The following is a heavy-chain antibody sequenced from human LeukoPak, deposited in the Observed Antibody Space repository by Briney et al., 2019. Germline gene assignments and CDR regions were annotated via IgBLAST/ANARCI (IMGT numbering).Heavy chain of an antibody. D-gene: IGHD3-3*02. CDR1: GFTFRSYA. CDR2: ISGSGGST. J-gene: IGHJ4*02. CDR3: AKIPVLAAGSYFDY. Sequence: PGGSLRLSCAASGFTFRSYAMSWVRQAPGKGLEWVSAISGSGGSTSDADSVKGRFTISRDNSKNTLYLQMNSLRAEDTAVYYCAKIPVLAAGSYFDYWGQGTLVTVSS. V-gene: IGHV3-23*01.